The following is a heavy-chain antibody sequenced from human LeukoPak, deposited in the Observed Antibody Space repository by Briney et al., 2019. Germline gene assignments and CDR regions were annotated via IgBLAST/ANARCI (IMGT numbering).Heavy chain of an antibody. Sequence: EGSLRLSCAASGFTFSSYAMSWVRQAPGKGLEWVSAISSSGDSTYYADSVKGRFTISRDNSKNTQWLQMNSLRVEDTAVYYCTKGGYTTYFDYWGQGTLVTVSS. J-gene: IGHJ4*02. CDR1: GFTFSSYA. CDR2: ISSSGDST. CDR3: TKGGYTTYFDY. V-gene: IGHV3-23*01. D-gene: IGHD6-13*01.